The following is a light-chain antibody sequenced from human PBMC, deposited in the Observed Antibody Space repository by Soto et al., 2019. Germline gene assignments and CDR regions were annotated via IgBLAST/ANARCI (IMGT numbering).Light chain of an antibody. V-gene: IGLV2-8*01. Sequence: QSALTQPPSASGSPGQSVTISCTGTSSDVGGYNYVSWYQQHPGQAPKLIIYEVSKRPSGVPDRFSGSKSGNTASLTVSGLQAEDEADYYCGSYACSHNFVFGTGTKLTVL. CDR2: EVS. CDR1: SSDVGGYNY. CDR3: GSYACSHNFV. J-gene: IGLJ1*01.